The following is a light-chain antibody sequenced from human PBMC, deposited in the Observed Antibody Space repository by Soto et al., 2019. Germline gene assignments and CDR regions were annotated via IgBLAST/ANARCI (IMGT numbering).Light chain of an antibody. CDR3: CSYAGSNNFV. J-gene: IGLJ1*01. Sequence: QSALTQPPSASGSPGQSVTISCTGTSGDVGAYTSVSWYQQHPAKAPKLIISDVTQRPSGVPDRFSGSRSGSTASLTVSGLQAEDEADYYCCSYAGSNNFVFGTGTKLTVL. V-gene: IGLV2-8*01. CDR1: SGDVGAYTS. CDR2: DVT.